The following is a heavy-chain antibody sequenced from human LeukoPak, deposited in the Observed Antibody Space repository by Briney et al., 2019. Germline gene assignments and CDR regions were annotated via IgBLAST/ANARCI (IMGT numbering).Heavy chain of an antibody. Sequence: GGSLRLSCAASGFTVSSSYINWVRQAPGKGLEWISVTYSGGTTYYSESVKDRFIVSRDNSKNTLYLQMSSLTGEDTAIYFCARDPSGTTINNYYTLPKGMDVWGQGTTVIVSS. CDR3: ARDPSGTTINNYYTLPKGMDV. D-gene: IGHD3-3*01. V-gene: IGHV3-66*01. J-gene: IGHJ6*02. CDR2: TYSGGTT. CDR1: GFTVSSSY.